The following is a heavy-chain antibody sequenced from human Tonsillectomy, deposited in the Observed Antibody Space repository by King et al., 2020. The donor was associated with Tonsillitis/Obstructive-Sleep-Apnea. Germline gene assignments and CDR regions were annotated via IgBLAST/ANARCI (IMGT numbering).Heavy chain of an antibody. V-gene: IGHV4-59*01. CDR2: IYYSGST. CDR3: ARDVLMGRGIIGFDS. J-gene: IGHJ4*02. Sequence: QLQESGPGLVKPSETLSLTCTVSGGSISTYFWNWIRQPPGKGLEWIGYIYYSGSTNYNPSLNSRVTISVDTSKNQFSLKLRSVTAADTAVYYCARDVLMGRGIIGFDSWGQGTLVTVSS. D-gene: IGHD3-10*01. CDR1: GGSISTYF.